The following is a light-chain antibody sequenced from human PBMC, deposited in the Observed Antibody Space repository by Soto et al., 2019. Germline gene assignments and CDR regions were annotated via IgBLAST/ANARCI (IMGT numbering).Light chain of an antibody. J-gene: IGKJ3*01. CDR2: GAS. CDR1: QSVSSSY. Sequence: EIVLTQSPGTLSLSPGERATLSCRASQSVSSSYLAWYQQKPGQAPRLLIYGASSRATGIPDRFRGSGSGTDFTLTISRLEPEDLAVYYCQQYGSSLFTFGPGTKVDIK. V-gene: IGKV3-20*01. CDR3: QQYGSSLFT.